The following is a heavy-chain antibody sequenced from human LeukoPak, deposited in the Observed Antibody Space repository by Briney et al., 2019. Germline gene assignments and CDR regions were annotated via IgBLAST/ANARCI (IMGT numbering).Heavy chain of an antibody. V-gene: IGHV3-23*01. CDR1: GFTFSNYA. J-gene: IGHJ4*02. CDR2: ISGIGTNT. Sequence: GGSLRLSCAASGFTFSNYAMNWVRQAPGKGLEWVSVISGIGTNTNYADSVKGRFTISRDTSQNTLYLQMNSLRAEDTAVYYCAKDQRSIAVAGYFDYWGQGTLVTVSS. CDR3: AKDQRSIAVAGYFDY. D-gene: IGHD6-19*01.